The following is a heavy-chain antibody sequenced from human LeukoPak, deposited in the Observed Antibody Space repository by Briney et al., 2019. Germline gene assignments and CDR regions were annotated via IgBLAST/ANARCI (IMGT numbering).Heavy chain of an antibody. CDR2: INHSGST. V-gene: IGHV4-34*01. CDR1: GGSFSGYY. CDR3: ARGRRKLDYDYVWGSYRYTAIDY. D-gene: IGHD3-16*02. Sequence: PSETLSLTCAVYGGSFSGYYWSWIRQPPGKGLEWIGEINHSGSTNYNPSLKSRVTISVDTSKNQFSLKLSSVTAADTAVYYCARGRRKLDYDYVWGSYRYTAIDYWGQGTLVTVSS. J-gene: IGHJ4*02.